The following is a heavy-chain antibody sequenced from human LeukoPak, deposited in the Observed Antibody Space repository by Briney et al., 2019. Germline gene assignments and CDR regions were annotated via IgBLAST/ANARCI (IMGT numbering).Heavy chain of an antibody. J-gene: IGHJ4*02. V-gene: IGHV5-51*01. CDR2: IHPGDSDT. D-gene: IGHD2-8*01. CDR1: GYSFSSYW. Sequence: GESLKISCKGSGYSFSSYWIGWVRQMPGKGLEWMGIIHPGDSDTRYSPSFQGQVTISADKSISTAYLQWSSLKASDTAMYYCARGTGVRYCSNGVCYTSDYWGQGTLVTVSS. CDR3: ARGTGVRYCSNGVCYTSDY.